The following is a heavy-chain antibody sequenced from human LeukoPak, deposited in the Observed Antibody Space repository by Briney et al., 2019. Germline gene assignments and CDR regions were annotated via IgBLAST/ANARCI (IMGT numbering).Heavy chain of an antibody. CDR1: GYTFTSYY. J-gene: IGHJ4*02. V-gene: IGHV1-46*01. D-gene: IGHD2-8*01. CDR2: INPSGGST. CDR3: ARDGVFSASPLGSVPYYFDY. Sequence: RASVKVSCKASGYTFTSYYMHWVRQAPGQGLEWMGIINPSGGSTSYAQKFQGRVTMTRDTSTSTVYMELSSLRSEDTAVYYCARDGVFSASPLGSVPYYFDYWGQGTLVTVSS.